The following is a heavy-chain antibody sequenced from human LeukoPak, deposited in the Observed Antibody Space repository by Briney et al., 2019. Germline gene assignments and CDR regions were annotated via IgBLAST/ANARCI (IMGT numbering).Heavy chain of an antibody. CDR2: IYYSGST. D-gene: IGHD6-13*01. CDR1: GGSISSGGYY. CDR3: ARDPGGYSSSWYFDY. Sequence: SQTLSLTCTVSGGSISSGGYYWSWIRQHPGKGLEWIGYIYYSGSTYYTPSLKSRVTISVDTPKNQFSLKLSSVTAADTAVYYCARDPGGYSSSWYFDYWGQETLVTVSS. V-gene: IGHV4-31*03. J-gene: IGHJ4*02.